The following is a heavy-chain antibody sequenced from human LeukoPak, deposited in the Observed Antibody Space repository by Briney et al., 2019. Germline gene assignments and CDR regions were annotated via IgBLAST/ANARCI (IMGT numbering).Heavy chain of an antibody. V-gene: IGHV1-69*01. D-gene: IGHD3-3*01. CDR1: GGTFSSYA. Sequence: GSSVKVSCKASGGTFSSYAISWVRQAPGQGLEWMGGIIPIFGTANYAQRFQGRVTITADESTSTAYMELSSLRSEDTAVYYCARDDFWSGYPDYWGQGTLVTVSS. CDR3: ARDDFWSGYPDY. J-gene: IGHJ4*02. CDR2: IIPIFGTA.